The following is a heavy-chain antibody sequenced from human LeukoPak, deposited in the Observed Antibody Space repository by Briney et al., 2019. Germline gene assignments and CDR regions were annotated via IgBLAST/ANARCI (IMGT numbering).Heavy chain of an antibody. D-gene: IGHD1-26*01. V-gene: IGHV1-69*06. J-gene: IGHJ4*02. Sequence: GSSVKVSCKXSGGTFSSYAISWVRQAPGQGLEWMGRIIPIFGTANYAQKFQGRVTMTEDTSTDTAYMELSSLRSEDTAVYYCATGLSGSYYVFDYWGQGTLVTVSS. CDR3: ATGLSGSYYVFDY. CDR1: GGTFSSYA. CDR2: IIPIFGTA.